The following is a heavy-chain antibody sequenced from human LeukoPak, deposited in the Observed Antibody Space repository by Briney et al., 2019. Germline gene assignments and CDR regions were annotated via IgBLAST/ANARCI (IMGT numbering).Heavy chain of an antibody. CDR1: GYTLTSYG. D-gene: IGHD2-15*01. J-gene: IGHJ4*02. CDR2: ISAYNGNT. V-gene: IGHV1-18*01. Sequence: ASVKVSCKASGYTLTSYGISWVRQAPGQGLEWMGWISAYNGNTNYAQKLQGRVTMTTDTSTSTAYMELRSLRSDDTAVYYCARDTLGYCSGGSCYPIDYWGQGTLVTVSS. CDR3: ARDTLGYCSGGSCYPIDY.